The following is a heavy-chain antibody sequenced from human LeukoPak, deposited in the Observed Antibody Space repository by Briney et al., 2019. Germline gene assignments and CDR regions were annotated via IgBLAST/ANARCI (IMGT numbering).Heavy chain of an antibody. CDR3: AKSQPSAISWFDP. CDR1: GFTFSSYS. CDR2: ISSSAASI. Sequence: GGSLRLSCAASGFTFSSYSMNWVRQAPGKGLEWVSAISSSAASIYYADSVKGRFTISRDNSKNTLWLQMNSLRDEDTAVYYCAKSQPSAISWFDPWGQGTLVTVSS. V-gene: IGHV3-23*01. J-gene: IGHJ5*02. D-gene: IGHD2-2*02.